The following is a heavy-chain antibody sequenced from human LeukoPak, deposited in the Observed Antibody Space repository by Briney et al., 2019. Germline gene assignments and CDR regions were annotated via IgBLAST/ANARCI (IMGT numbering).Heavy chain of an antibody. CDR3: ARDYRGSWNDY. Sequence: GSPRLSRAAAGVTLRGYRTCCVRHTPEEGRGSGAKINEDGSEKRYVDSVRGRITISRDNAKNSFYLQMNSLRVEDTAVYYCARDYRGSWNDYWGQGTLVTVSS. CDR1: GVTLRGYR. D-gene: IGHD1-26*01. CDR2: INEDGSEK. V-gene: IGHV3-7*01. J-gene: IGHJ4*02.